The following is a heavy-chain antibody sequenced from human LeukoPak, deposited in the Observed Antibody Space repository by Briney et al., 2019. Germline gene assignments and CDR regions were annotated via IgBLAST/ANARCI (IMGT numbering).Heavy chain of an antibody. CDR1: GYSFTSYW. CDR2: IYPGDSDT. Sequence: GESLKISFQGSGYSFTSYWIGWVRPMPGKGLEWMGIIYPGDSDTRYSPSFQGQVTISADKSISTAYLQWSSLKASDTAMYYCARRRSYYFDYWGQGTLVTVSS. J-gene: IGHJ4*02. V-gene: IGHV5-51*01. D-gene: IGHD1-26*01. CDR3: ARRRSYYFDY.